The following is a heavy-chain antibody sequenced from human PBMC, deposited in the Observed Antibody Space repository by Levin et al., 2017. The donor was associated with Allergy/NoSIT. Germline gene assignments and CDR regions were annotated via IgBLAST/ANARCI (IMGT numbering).Heavy chain of an antibody. J-gene: IGHJ6*02. CDR3: VRSDEGGLDV. V-gene: IGHV3-13*01. CDR2: LGSAGDT. Sequence: GESLKISCAASGFTFNSYDMHWVRHATGKGQEWVSSLGSAGDTYYPGSVKGRFTISRENAKNSLYLHMNSLRAGDTAVYYCVRSDEGGLDVWGQGTTVTVSS. CDR1: GFTFNSYD.